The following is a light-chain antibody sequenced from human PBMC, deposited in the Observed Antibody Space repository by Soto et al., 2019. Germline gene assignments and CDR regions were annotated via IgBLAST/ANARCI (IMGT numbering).Light chain of an antibody. Sequence: QSVLAQPPSVSGAPGQKVTTSCTGSSSNIGAGYDLHWYQQLPGTAPTLLLYGNSNRPSGVPDRFSGSKSGTSASLAITGLQAEDEADYYCQSYDSSLSAYVFGTGTKVTVL. V-gene: IGLV1-40*01. J-gene: IGLJ1*01. CDR3: QSYDSSLSAYV. CDR2: GNS. CDR1: SSNIGAGYD.